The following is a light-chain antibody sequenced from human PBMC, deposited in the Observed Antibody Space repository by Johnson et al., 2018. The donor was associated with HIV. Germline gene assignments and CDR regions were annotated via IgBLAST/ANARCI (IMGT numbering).Light chain of an antibody. CDR3: ATWHRSLRVGF. J-gene: IGLJ1*01. CDR1: SSNIGNNY. V-gene: IGLV1-51*02. Sequence: QSVLTQPPSVSAAPGQKVTISCSGSSSNIGNNYVSWYQQLPGTAPKLLIYENTERPSGIPDRFSGSKSGTSATLGITGLQTGDEADYYCATWHRSLRVGFFGTGTKVTVL. CDR2: ENT.